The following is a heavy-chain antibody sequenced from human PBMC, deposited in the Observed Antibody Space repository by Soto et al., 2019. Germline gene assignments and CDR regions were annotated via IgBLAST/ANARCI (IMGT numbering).Heavy chain of an antibody. CDR1: GFTFKTFV. Sequence: EVQLVESGGGLVQPGGSLRLSCAASGFTFKTFVMNWVRQAPGKGLEWVSYISGSSNTISFADSVRGRFTISRDNAKNSMYLQMNSLRDEDTALYYCVRGTGVMTAFAYFDYWGQGTLVTVSS. V-gene: IGHV3-48*02. CDR3: VRGTGVMTAFAYFDY. D-gene: IGHD2-21*02. CDR2: ISGSSNTI. J-gene: IGHJ4*02.